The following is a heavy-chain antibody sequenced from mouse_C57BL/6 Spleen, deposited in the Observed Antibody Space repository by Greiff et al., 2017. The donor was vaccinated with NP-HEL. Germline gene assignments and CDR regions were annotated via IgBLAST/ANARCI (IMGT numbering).Heavy chain of an antibody. J-gene: IGHJ2*01. CDR2: ISGGVGNT. V-gene: IGHV5-9*01. CDR1: GFTFSSYT. Sequence: EVQVVESGGGLVKPGGSLKLSCAASGFTFSSYTMSWVRQTPEKRLEWVATISGGVGNTYYPDSVKGRFTISRDNAKNTLYLQMSSLRSEDTALYYCARGGYGYDGYYFDYWGQGTTLTVSS. D-gene: IGHD2-2*01. CDR3: ARGGYGYDGYYFDY.